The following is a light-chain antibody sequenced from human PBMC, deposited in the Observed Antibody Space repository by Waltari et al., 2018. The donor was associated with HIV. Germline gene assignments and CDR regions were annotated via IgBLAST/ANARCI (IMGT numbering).Light chain of an antibody. V-gene: IGLV3-25*03. CDR3: QSADTGGTRV. CDR1: ALTKQY. J-gene: IGLJ1*01. CDR2: KDT. Sequence: SFELTQPPSVSVSPGQTARITCSGDALTKQYTYWYQQKPGQAPVVVIYKDTERPSGIPERFSGSSSGTTVTLIISGVQSEDEADYYCQSADTGGTRVFGPGTKVTVL.